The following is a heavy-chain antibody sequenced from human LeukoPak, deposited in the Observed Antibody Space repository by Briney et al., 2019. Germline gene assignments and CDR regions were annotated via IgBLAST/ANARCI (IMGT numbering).Heavy chain of an antibody. J-gene: IGHJ5*01. D-gene: IGHD6-19*01. Sequence: GGSLRLSCAAPGFTFSSYSINWVRQAPGKGLEWVSSISSSSTYIYYADSVKGRFTTSRDNAKNSLYLQMNSLRAEDTAVYYCAREASSGWSDSWGQGTLVTVSS. CDR2: ISSSSTYI. V-gene: IGHV3-21*01. CDR3: AREASSGWSDS. CDR1: GFTFSSYS.